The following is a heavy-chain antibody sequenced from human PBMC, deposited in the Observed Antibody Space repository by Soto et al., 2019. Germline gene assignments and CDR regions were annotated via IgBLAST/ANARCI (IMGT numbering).Heavy chain of an antibody. D-gene: IGHD2-15*01. CDR2: ISAYNGNT. J-gene: IGHJ4*02. V-gene: IGHV1-18*01. CDR3: ARAGYCSGGSCDDFDY. Sequence: ASVKVSCKASGYTFTSYGISWVRQAPGQGLEWMGWISAYNGNTNYAQKLQGRVTMTTDTSTSTAYMELRSLRSDDAAVYYCARAGYCSGGSCDDFDYWGQGTLVTVSS. CDR1: GYTFTSYG.